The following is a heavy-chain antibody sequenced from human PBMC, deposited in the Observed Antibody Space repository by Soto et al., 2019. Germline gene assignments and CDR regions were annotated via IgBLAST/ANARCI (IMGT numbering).Heavy chain of an antibody. CDR2: ISSDGNKK. CDR3: AKDWGVDVGSGNFSDYFDY. CDR1: GFTFSADG. D-gene: IGHD3-22*01. J-gene: IGHJ4*01. V-gene: IGHV3-30*18. Sequence: VQLVQSGGGVVQPGRSLRLSCVASGFTFSADGMHWVRQAPGKGLEWVSAISSDGNKKDYGDSGKGRFTISRDNSKNTLYLQMKSLRAEDTAIYYFAKDWGVDVGSGNFSDYFDYGGHGTLVTVSS.